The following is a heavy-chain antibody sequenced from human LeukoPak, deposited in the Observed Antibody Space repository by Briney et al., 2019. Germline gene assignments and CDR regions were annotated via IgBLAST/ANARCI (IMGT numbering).Heavy chain of an antibody. D-gene: IGHD1-26*01. CDR3: ARDLNWDSH. J-gene: IGHJ4*02. V-gene: IGHV3-7*01. CDR2: ISPDGREK. CDR1: GFTFSNFW. Sequence: GGSLRLSCSASGFTFSNFWMTWVRQAPGKGLECLANISPDGREKYYMDSVKGRFTISRDNTKNSLYLQMSSLRAEDTAVYYCARDLNWDSHSGQGTLVTVSS.